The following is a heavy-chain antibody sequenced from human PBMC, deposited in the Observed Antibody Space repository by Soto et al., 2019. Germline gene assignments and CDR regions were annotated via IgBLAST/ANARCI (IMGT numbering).Heavy chain of an antibody. CDR3: AREEGFDYYDSSGYYPFNY. CDR2: ISYDGSNK. D-gene: IGHD3-22*01. V-gene: IGHV3-30-3*01. Sequence: SGGSLRLSCAASGFTFSSYAMHWVRQAPGKGLEWVAVISYDGSNKYYADSVKGRFTISRDNSKNTLYLQMNSLRAEDTAVYYCAREEGFDYYDSSGYYPFNYWGQGTLVTVSS. J-gene: IGHJ4*02. CDR1: GFTFSSYA.